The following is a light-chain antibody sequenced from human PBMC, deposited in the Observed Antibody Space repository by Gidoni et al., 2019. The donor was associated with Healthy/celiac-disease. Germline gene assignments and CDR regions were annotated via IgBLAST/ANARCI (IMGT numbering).Light chain of an antibody. CDR3: GTWDSSLGVV. CDR1: STNIGNNY. Sequence: QSLMTQPPSASAPPRQKVTIPSSGSSTNIGNNYVSWYQQPPGTAPKLLSYDNNKRPSVIPDRFAGTKSGTSATLGSTGLQTGDEDDYYCGTWDSSLGVVFGGGTKLTVL. V-gene: IGLV1-51*01. CDR2: DNN. J-gene: IGLJ2*01.